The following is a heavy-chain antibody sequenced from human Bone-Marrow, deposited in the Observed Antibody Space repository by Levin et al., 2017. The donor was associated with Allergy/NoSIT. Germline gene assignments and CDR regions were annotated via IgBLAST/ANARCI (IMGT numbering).Heavy chain of an antibody. D-gene: IGHD6-19*01. CDR1: GFTLSSYA. Sequence: GESLKISCAASGFTLSSYAMHWVRQAPGKGLEWVAVVSYDGNIKNYGDAVKGRFTISRDNSNSSLSLQMTGLRVEDTAVYYCVRDRTSGWYGVLDSWGPGTLVTVSS. J-gene: IGHJ4*02. CDR2: VSYDGNIK. CDR3: VRDRTSGWYGVLDS. V-gene: IGHV3-30-3*01.